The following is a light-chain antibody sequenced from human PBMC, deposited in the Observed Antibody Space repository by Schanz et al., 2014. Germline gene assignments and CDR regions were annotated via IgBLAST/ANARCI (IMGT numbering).Light chain of an antibody. Sequence: DMQLTQSPSSLSASVGDRVTITCRASQSISSYLNWYQQKPGKAPKFLIYAASSLQSGVPLRFSGSGSGTDFTLTISSLQPEDFATYYCQQSYSIPLTFGGGTKVEIK. CDR3: QQSYSIPLT. J-gene: IGKJ4*01. CDR1: QSISSY. CDR2: AAS. V-gene: IGKV1-39*01.